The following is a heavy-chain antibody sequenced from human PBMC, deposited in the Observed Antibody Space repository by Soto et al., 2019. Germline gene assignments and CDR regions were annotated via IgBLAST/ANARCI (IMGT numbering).Heavy chain of an antibody. Sequence: ASVKVSCKASGYTFTSYGISWVRQAPGQGLEGMGWISAYNGNTNYAQKLQGRVTMTTDTSTSTAYMELRSLRSDDTAVYYCARDSPYIAAAPNSGNYYCGMDVWGQGTTVTVSS. J-gene: IGHJ6*02. CDR3: ARDSPYIAAAPNSGNYYCGMDV. CDR1: GYTFTSYG. D-gene: IGHD6-25*01. CDR2: ISAYNGNT. V-gene: IGHV1-18*04.